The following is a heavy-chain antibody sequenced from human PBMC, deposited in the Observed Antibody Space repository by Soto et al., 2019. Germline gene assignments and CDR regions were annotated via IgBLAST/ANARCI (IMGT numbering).Heavy chain of an antibody. CDR1: GFIFSRYF. J-gene: IGHJ5*02. V-gene: IGHV3-30-3*01. CDR3: TRADLTVTLSVFDP. CDR2: ISDDGTTK. D-gene: IGHD4-17*01. Sequence: QVQLVESGGGVVQPGRSLRLSCAASGFIFSRYFVHWVRQAPGKGLEWVALISDDGTTKYYADSVTGRFTISRDNSKNTLYLQMNSLSADDTAVYYCTRADLTVTLSVFDPWGQGTLVTVSS.